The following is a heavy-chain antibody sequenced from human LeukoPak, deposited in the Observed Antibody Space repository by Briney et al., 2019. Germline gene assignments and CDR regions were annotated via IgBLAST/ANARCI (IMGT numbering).Heavy chain of an antibody. Sequence: SETLSLTCTVSGGSISSSGYYWGWIRQPPGKGLEWIGSIYYSGSTYYNPSLKSRVTISVDTSKNQFSLKLSSVTAADTAVYHCARDEYDSSGYYYGDAFDIWGQGTMVTVSS. J-gene: IGHJ3*02. CDR3: ARDEYDSSGYYYGDAFDI. CDR2: IYYSGST. D-gene: IGHD3-22*01. V-gene: IGHV4-39*07. CDR1: GGSISSSGYY.